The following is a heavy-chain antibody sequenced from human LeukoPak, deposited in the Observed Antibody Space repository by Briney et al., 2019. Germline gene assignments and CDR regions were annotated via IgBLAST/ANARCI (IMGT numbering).Heavy chain of an antibody. CDR1: GYTFTSYG. CDR3: TREYSGSFPGSIDY. D-gene: IGHD1-26*01. V-gene: IGHV1-18*01. Sequence: ASVKVSCKASGYTFTSYGISWVRQAPGQGLEWMGWISAYNGNTNYAQKLRGRVTMTTDTSTSTAYMELRSLRSDDTAMYYCTREYSGSFPGSIDYWGQGTLVTVSS. CDR2: ISAYNGNT. J-gene: IGHJ4*02.